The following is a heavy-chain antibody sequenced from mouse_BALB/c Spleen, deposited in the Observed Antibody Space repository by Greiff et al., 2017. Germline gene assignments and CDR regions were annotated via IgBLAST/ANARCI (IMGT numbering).Heavy chain of an antibody. CDR3: SRRDYYGSSLDY. J-gene: IGHJ2*01. CDR2: IYPGRGIT. D-gene: IGHD1-1*01. Sequence: QVQLQQSGAELVKPGASVKMSCKASGYTFTSYWINWVKQRPGQGLEWIGDIYPGRGITNYNEKFKSKATLTLDTSSSTAYMQLSSLTSEDSAVYYCSRRDYYGSSLDYWGQGTTLTVSS. CDR1: GYTFTSYW. V-gene: IGHV1-55*01.